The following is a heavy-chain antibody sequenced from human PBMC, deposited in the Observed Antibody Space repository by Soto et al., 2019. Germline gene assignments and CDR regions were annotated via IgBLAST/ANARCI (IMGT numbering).Heavy chain of an antibody. CDR2: IKSKTDGGTT. CDR1: GFTFSNAW. CDR3: TTGLVSWWGVDY. D-gene: IGHD2-15*01. V-gene: IGHV3-15*01. J-gene: IGHJ4*02. Sequence: EVQLVESGGGLVKPGGSLRLSCAASGFTFSNAWMSWVRQAPGKGLEWVGRIKSKTDGGTTDYAATVKGRFTISRDDSKNTLYLQMNSLKTEDTAVYYCTTGLVSWWGVDYWGQGTLVTVSS.